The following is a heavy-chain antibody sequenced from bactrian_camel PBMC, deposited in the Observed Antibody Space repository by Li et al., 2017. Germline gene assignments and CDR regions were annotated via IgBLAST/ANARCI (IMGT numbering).Heavy chain of an antibody. J-gene: IGHJ4*01. V-gene: IGHV3S31*01. CDR3: AARYEFYGNCDGWASEWTH. CDR2: IKGGADKT. D-gene: IGHD6*01. Sequence: VQLVESGGGLVQPGMSLRLSCSASGFTFEGYTMSWVRQAPGKGLDWVSSIKGGADKTYYSDSMRGRFFISRDNSKRMLWLQMNNLKPEDTATYYCAARYEFYGNCDGWASEWTHWGQGTQVTVS. CDR1: GFTFEGYT.